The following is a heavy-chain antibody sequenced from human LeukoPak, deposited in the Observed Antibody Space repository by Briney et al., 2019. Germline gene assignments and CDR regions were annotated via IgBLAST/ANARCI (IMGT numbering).Heavy chain of an antibody. CDR1: GW. V-gene: IGHV3-74*01. Sequence: PGGSLRLSCAASGWMHRDRQVPAQGLVWPSGINHDGTGTYYADSVKGRFTISRDNAKNTVSLEMNSLSAEDTAMYYCAGVFDSWGQGFPVTVSS. CDR2: INHDGTGT. CDR3: AGVFDS. J-gene: IGHJ4*02. D-gene: IGHD2-8*01.